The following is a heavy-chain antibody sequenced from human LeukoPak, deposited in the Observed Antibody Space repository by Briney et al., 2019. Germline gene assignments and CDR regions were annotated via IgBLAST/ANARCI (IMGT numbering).Heavy chain of an antibody. CDR3: ARDPITITSSAGFDH. V-gene: IGHV3-48*01. CDR1: GFTFSSYS. J-gene: IGHJ4*02. CDR2: ISSSSSTI. D-gene: IGHD6-13*01. Sequence: GGSLRLSCAASGFTFSSYSMNWVRQAPGKGLEWVSYISSSSSTIYYADSVKGRFTISRDNAKNSLYLQMNSLRAEDTAVYYCARDPITITSSAGFDHWGQGTLVTVSS.